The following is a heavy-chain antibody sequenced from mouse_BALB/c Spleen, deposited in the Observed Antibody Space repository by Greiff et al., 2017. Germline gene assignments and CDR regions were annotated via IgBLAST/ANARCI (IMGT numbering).Heavy chain of an antibody. CDR1: GYSITSDYA. CDR3: AYYYGSPWFAY. D-gene: IGHD1-1*01. CDR2: ISYSGST. V-gene: IGHV3-2*02. J-gene: IGHJ3*01. Sequence: VQLKESGPGLVKPSQSLSLTCTVTGYSITSDYAWNWIRQFPGNKLEWMGYISYSGSTSYNPSLKSRISITRDTSKNQFFLQLNSVTTEDTATYDCAYYYGSPWFAYWGQGTLVTVSA.